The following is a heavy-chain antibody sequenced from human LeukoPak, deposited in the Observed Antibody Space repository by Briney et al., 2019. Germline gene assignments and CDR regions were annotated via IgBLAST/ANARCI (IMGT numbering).Heavy chain of an antibody. J-gene: IGHJ5*02. CDR3: ARGKTPREYCSSTSCYPGNWFDP. CDR2: IYPGDSDT. V-gene: IGHV5-51*01. CDR1: GYSFTSYW. D-gene: IGHD2-2*01. Sequence: GESLKISCKGSGYSFTSYWIGWVRQMPGKGLEWMGIIYPGDSDTRYSPSFQGQVTISADKSISTAYLQWGSLKASDTAMYYCARGKTPREYCSSTSCYPGNWFDPWGQGTLVTVSS.